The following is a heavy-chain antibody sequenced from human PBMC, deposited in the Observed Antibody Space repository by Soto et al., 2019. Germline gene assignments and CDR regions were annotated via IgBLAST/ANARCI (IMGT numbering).Heavy chain of an antibody. CDR1: GFTFTSSA. V-gene: IGHV1-58*01. CDR2: IVVGSGNT. J-gene: IGHJ4*02. Sequence: ASVKVSCKASGFTFTSSAVQWVRQARGQRLEWIGWIVVGSGNTNYAQKFQGRVTITRDTSASTAYMELRSLRSDDTAVYYCARDPQPPDYWGQGTLVTVSS. CDR3: ARDPQPPDY.